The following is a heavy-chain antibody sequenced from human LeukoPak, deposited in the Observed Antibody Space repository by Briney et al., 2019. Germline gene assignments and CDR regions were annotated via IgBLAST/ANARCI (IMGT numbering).Heavy chain of an antibody. V-gene: IGHV3-30-3*01. Sequence: GGSLSLSCAASGFTFSSYAMHWVRQAPGKGLEWVAVISYDGSNKYYADSVKGRFTISRDNSKNTLYLQMNSLRAEDTAVYYCARDPLVGDEPLYWGQGTLVTVSS. CDR2: ISYDGSNK. CDR1: GFTFSSYA. J-gene: IGHJ4*02. D-gene: IGHD2-8*02. CDR3: ARDPLVGDEPLY.